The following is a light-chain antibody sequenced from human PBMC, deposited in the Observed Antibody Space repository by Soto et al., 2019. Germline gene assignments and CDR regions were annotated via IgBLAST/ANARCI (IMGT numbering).Light chain of an antibody. CDR2: VAS. Sequence: EIVLTQSPAILSVSPGDRATLSCRAGQSVGSNLAGYQQKVGQPPRLLIYVASTRAIGIPARFSGSGSGTAFTLTISSLQSEDFAVYYCQQYNKWPPYTFGQGTKLEIK. V-gene: IGKV3-15*01. CDR3: QQYNKWPPYT. J-gene: IGKJ2*01. CDR1: QSVGSN.